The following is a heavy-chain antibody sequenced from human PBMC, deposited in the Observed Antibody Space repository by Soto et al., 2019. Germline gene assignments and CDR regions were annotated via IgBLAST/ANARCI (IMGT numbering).Heavy chain of an antibody. V-gene: IGHV3-33*01. Sequence: QVQLVESGGGVVQPGRSLRISCAASGFTFSNYGMHWVRQAPGKGLEWVALIYYDGSNTYYGDSVKGRFTVSRDNSKNRLFLQMNSLRPDDTAVYVCARNLKDGGMDVWGQGTTVTVSS. J-gene: IGHJ6*02. CDR1: GFTFSNYG. CDR3: ARNLKDGGMDV. CDR2: IYYDGSNT.